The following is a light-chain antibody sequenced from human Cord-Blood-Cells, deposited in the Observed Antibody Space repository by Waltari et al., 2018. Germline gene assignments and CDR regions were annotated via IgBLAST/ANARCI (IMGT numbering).Light chain of an antibody. J-gene: IGKJ1*01. CDR2: GAS. Sequence: EIVLTQSPATLPVSPGATATPSCRASQRVSSNLAWYQQKPGQAPRLLLYGASTRATGIPARFSGSGSGTEFTLTISSLQSEDFAVYYCQQYNNWPWTFGQGTKVEIK. CDR1: QRVSSN. V-gene: IGKV3-15*01. CDR3: QQYNNWPWT.